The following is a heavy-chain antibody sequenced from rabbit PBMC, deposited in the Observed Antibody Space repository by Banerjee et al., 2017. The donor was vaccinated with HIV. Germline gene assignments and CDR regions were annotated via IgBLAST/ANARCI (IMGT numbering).Heavy chain of an antibody. Sequence: QEQLVESGGGLVQPEGSLTLTCTASGFSFSSMYFMCWVRQAPGKGLEWIACINTSSGNIVYATWAKGRFTISKTSSTTVTLQMTSLTAADTATYFCARDAGGDGYSNDLWGPGTLVTVS. CDR2: INTSSGNI. V-gene: IGHV1S45*01. D-gene: IGHD7-1*01. J-gene: IGHJ6*01. CDR1: GFSFSSMYF. CDR3: ARDAGGDGYSNDL.